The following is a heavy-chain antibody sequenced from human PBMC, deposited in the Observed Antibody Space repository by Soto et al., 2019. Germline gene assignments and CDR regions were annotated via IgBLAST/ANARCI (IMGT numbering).Heavy chain of an antibody. J-gene: IGHJ6*03. V-gene: IGHV3-74*01. CDR1: GFTFSSYW. CDR2: IKGDGSRT. D-gene: IGHD3-10*01. CDR3: ARGVLDYYYMDV. Sequence: WGSLRLSCAASGFTFSSYWMHWVRQPPGKGLVWVSRIKGDGSRTNYADSLKGRFTISRDNAKNMVYLQVNDLRAEYTAVFYCARGVLDYYYMDVWGKGTTVTVSS.